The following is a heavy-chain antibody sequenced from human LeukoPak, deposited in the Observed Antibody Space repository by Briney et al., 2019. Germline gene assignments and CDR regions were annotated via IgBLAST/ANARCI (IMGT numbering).Heavy chain of an antibody. J-gene: IGHJ3*02. V-gene: IGHV3-7*01. CDR2: IKQDGSEK. D-gene: IGHD6-25*01. CDR3: ARSLAAGFDI. CDR1: GFTFSSYG. Sequence: PGRSLRLSCAASGFTFSSYGMHWVRQAPGKGLEWVANIKQDGSEKYYVDSVKGRFTISRDNAKSSLYLQMNSLRAEDTAVYYCARSLAAGFDIWGQGTMVTVSS.